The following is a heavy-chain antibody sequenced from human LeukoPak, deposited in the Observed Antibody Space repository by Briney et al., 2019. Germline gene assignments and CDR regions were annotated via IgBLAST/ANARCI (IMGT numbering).Heavy chain of an antibody. CDR1: GYTFTGYY. CDR2: INPNSGGT. J-gene: IGHJ6*03. D-gene: IGHD4-23*01. CDR3: ARDPASIYGGNSEVYYYMDV. Sequence: ASVKVSCKASGYTFTGYYMHWVRQAPGQGLEWMGWINPNSGGTNYAQKFQGRVTMTRDTSISTAYMELSRLRSDDTAVYYCARDPASIYGGNSEVYYYMDVWGKGTTVTVSS. V-gene: IGHV1-2*02.